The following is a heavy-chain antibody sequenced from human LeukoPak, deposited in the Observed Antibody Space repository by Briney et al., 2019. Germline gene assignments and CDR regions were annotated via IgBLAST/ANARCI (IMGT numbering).Heavy chain of an antibody. J-gene: IGHJ4*02. CDR3: ARVNKGVSGTVDY. V-gene: IGHV3-66*01. D-gene: IGHD6-19*01. CDR2: IYSDGST. Sequence: GGSLRLSCAASGFTVSRNYMSWVRQAPGKGLEWVSIIYSDGSTYNAGSVKGRFTISRDSSKNTLYFQMDSLRAEDTAVYYCARVNKGVSGTVDYWGQGTLVTVSS. CDR1: GFTVSRNY.